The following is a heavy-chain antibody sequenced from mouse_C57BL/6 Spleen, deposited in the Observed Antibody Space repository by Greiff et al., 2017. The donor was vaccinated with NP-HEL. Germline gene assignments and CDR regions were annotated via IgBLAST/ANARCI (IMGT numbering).Heavy chain of an antibody. V-gene: IGHV2-5*01. CDR2: IWRGGST. CDR3: ATTYYYGRRDYYAMDY. J-gene: IGHJ4*01. D-gene: IGHD1-1*01. Sequence: QVQLQQSGPGLVQPSQSLSITCTVSGFSLTSYGVHWVRQSPGKGLEWLGVIWRGGSTDYNAAFMSRLSITKDNSKSQVFFKMNSLQADDTAIYYCATTYYYGRRDYYAMDYWGQGTSVTVSS. CDR1: GFSLTSYG.